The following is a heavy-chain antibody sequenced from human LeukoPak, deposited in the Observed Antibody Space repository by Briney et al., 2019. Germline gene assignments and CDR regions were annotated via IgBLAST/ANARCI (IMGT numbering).Heavy chain of an antibody. D-gene: IGHD4-23*01. Sequence: TGGSLRLSCAASGFTFSSYAMSWVRQAPGKGLEWVANIKQDGSEKYYVDSVKGRFTISGDNAKNSLYLQMNSLRAEDTAVYYCAREGEGTVVTRLYGMDVWGQGTTVTVSS. V-gene: IGHV3-7*05. CDR2: IKQDGSEK. CDR1: GFTFSSYA. J-gene: IGHJ6*02. CDR3: AREGEGTVVTRLYGMDV.